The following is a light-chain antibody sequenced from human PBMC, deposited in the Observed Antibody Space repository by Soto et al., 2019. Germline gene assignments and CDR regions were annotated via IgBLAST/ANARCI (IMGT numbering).Light chain of an antibody. V-gene: IGKV1-5*03. CDR1: QSISIW. CDR2: GTS. J-gene: IGKJ1*01. CDR3: QHYNDYSWT. Sequence: DINMTQSPSTLSASVGDRVTITCRASQSISIWLAWYQQKPGRAPNLLIYGTSSLESGVPSRFSGSGSGTEVTLTISSLQPDDFATYYCQHYNDYSWTFGQGTKVEIK.